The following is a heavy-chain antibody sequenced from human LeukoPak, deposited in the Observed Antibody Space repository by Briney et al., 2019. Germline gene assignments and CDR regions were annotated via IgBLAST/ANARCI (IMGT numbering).Heavy chain of an antibody. V-gene: IGHV3-15*01. CDR1: GFTFSNAW. Sequence: GGSLRLSCAASGFTFSNAWMSWVRQAPGKGLEWVGRIKSKTDGGTTDYAAPVKGRFTISRDDSKNTLYLQMNSLKTEDTAVYYCTTYYYYDSSGYYFSGEDYWGQGTLVTVSS. J-gene: IGHJ4*02. CDR2: IKSKTDGGTT. CDR3: TTYYYYDSSGYYFSGEDY. D-gene: IGHD3-22*01.